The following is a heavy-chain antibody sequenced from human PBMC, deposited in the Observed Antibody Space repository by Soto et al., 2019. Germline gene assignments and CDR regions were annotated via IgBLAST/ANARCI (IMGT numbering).Heavy chain of an antibody. V-gene: IGHV1-69*06. CDR3: ASTGRGYDWNYYYGMDV. J-gene: IGHJ6*02. CDR2: IIPIFGTA. D-gene: IGHD5-12*01. CDR1: GGTFSSYA. Sequence: GASVEVSCKASGGTFSSYAISWVRQAPGQGLEWMGGIIPIFGTANYAQKFQGRVTITADKSTSTAYMELSSLRSEDTAVYYCASTGRGYDWNYYYGMDVWGQGTTVTVSS.